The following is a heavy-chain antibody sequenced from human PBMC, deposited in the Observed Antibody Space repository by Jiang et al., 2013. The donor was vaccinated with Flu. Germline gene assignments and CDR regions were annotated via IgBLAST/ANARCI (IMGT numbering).Heavy chain of an antibody. Sequence: GLVKPSETLSLTCTVSGGSISSSSYYWGWIRQPPGRGWSGLGVVYYSGSTYYNPSLKSRVTISVDTSKNQFSLKLSSVTAADTAVYYCARFPAAMLGYYYYYGMDVWGQGTTVTVSS. J-gene: IGHJ6*02. V-gene: IGHV4-39*07. CDR3: ARFPAAMLGYYYYYGMDV. CDR2: VYYSGST. D-gene: IGHD2-2*01. CDR1: GGSISSSSYY.